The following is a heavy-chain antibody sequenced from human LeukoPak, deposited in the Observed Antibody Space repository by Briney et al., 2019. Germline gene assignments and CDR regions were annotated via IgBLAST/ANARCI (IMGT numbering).Heavy chain of an antibody. D-gene: IGHD1-14*01. CDR1: GGSISNYY. J-gene: IGHJ4*02. V-gene: IGHV4-4*07. CDR2: IYTSGST. Sequence: KSSETLSLTCTVSGGSISNYYWTWIRQPAGKGLEWIGRIYTSGSTNYNPSLKSRVTISIDTSKNQFSLKLNSVTAADTAVYYCASPEGYWGQGTLVTVSS. CDR3: ASPEGY.